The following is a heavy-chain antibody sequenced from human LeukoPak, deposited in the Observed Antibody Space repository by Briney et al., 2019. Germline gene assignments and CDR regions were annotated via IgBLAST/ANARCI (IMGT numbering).Heavy chain of an antibody. D-gene: IGHD6-19*01. CDR3: AKGTLAVAALFDY. CDR1: GFTFRSYG. Sequence: PGGSLRLSCAASGFTFRSYGMSWVRQAPGKGLEWVSTINNSGGRTYYADSVKGRFTISRDNSKNTLYLQMNSLRAEDTAVYYCAKGTLAVAALFDYWGQGSLVTVSS. J-gene: IGHJ4*02. CDR2: INNSGGRT. V-gene: IGHV3-23*01.